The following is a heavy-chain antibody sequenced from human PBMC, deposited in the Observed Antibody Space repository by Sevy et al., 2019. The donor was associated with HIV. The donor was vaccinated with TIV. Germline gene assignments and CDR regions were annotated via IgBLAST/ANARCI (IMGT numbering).Heavy chain of an antibody. J-gene: IGHJ4*02. V-gene: IGHV3-7*01. CDR2: IKEDGTER. CDR3: ARGGYYGYSGLDY. D-gene: IGHD3-10*01. Sequence: GGSLRLSCAASGFTTGFTFSDYWMAWVRQAPGKGLEGVANIKEDGTERYYVDSLKGRFTISRDNAKNLLYLQMNSLRAEDTAVYYCARGGYYGYSGLDYWGQGTLVTVSS. CDR1: GFTTGFTFSDYW.